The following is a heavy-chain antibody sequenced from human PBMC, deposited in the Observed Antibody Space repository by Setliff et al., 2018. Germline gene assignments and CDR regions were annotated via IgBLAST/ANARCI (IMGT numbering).Heavy chain of an antibody. CDR3: AGTYYYDSSGYFSNDAFDI. CDR1: GYSFSTCW. CDR2: IYPGDSIT. Sequence: PGESLKISCKGSGYSFSTCWIGWVRQMPGKGLEWMGIIYPGDSITRYSPSFQGQVTISADKSISTAYLQWSSLKASDTAMYYCAGTYYYDSSGYFSNDAFDIWGQGTMVTVSS. J-gene: IGHJ3*02. V-gene: IGHV5-51*01. D-gene: IGHD3-22*01.